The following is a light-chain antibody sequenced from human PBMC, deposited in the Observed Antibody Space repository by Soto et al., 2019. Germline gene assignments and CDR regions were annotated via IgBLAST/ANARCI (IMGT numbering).Light chain of an antibody. CDR1: GSDVGGYNL. Sequence: QSALTQPRSVSGSPGQSVTISCTGTGSDVGGYNLVSWYQQHPGKAPKLLIYDVNKRSSGVPDRFSGSKSGNTASLTISGLQTEDEADYYCCSYAGSYIFKVFGGGTKLTVL. CDR3: CSYAGSYIFKV. V-gene: IGLV2-11*01. CDR2: DVN. J-gene: IGLJ3*02.